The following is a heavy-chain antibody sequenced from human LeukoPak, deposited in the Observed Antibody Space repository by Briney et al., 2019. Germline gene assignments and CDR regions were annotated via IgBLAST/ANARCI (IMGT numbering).Heavy chain of an antibody. J-gene: IGHJ4*02. Sequence: PGGSLRLSCAASGFTFADYAMHWVRQAPGKGLEWVSGISWNSGSIGYADSVKGRFTISRDNAKNSLYLQMNSLRAEDTALYYCAKDIGPYYYGDYGSDYWGQGTLVTVSS. V-gene: IGHV3-9*01. D-gene: IGHD4-17*01. CDR1: GFTFADYA. CDR2: ISWNSGSI. CDR3: AKDIGPYYYGDYGSDY.